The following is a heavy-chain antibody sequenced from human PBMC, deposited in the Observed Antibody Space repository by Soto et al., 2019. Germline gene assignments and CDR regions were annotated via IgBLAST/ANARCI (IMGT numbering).Heavy chain of an antibody. J-gene: IGHJ6*02. CDR3: TGGYSGYYPPLYYYYGMDV. Sequence: SETLSLTCTVSDGSISSSSYYWGWIRQPPGKGLERIGSIYYSGSTYYNPPLKSRVTISVDTSKNQFSLKLSSVTAADTAVYYCTGGYSGYYPPLYYYYGMDVWGQGTTVTVSS. D-gene: IGHD5-12*01. V-gene: IGHV4-39*01. CDR2: IYYSGST. CDR1: DGSISSSSYY.